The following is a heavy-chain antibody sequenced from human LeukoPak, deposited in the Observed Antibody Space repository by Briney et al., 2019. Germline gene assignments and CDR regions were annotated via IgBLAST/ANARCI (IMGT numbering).Heavy chain of an antibody. D-gene: IGHD1-26*01. CDR3: ARQVGSSRIDY. V-gene: IGHV4-39*01. CDR2: IYYTGTT. J-gene: IGHJ4*02. Sequence: SETLSLTCTVSGGSISRDTYYWGWIRQSPGKGLEWIGTIYYTGTTYYNPSLKSRVTLSIDTSKNQFSLNLTSVTAADTAVYYCARQVGSSRIDYWGQGTLVTVSS. CDR1: GGSISRDTYY.